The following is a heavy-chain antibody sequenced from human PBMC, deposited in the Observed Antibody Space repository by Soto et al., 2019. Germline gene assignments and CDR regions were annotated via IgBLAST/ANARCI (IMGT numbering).Heavy chain of an antibody. CDR2: IIPIFGTA. CDR3: ASGIAVAGTDYYYGMDV. Sequence: QVQLVQSGAEVKKPGSSVKVSCKASGGTFSSYAISWVRQAPGQGLEWMGGIIPIFGTANYAQKFQGRVTITADESTSTAYMELSSLRSEDTAVYYCASGIAVAGTDYYYGMDVWGQGTTVTVSS. D-gene: IGHD6-19*01. CDR1: GGTFSSYA. V-gene: IGHV1-69*01. J-gene: IGHJ6*02.